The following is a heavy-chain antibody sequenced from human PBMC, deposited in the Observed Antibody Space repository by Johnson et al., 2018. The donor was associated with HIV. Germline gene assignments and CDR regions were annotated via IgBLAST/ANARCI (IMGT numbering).Heavy chain of an antibody. J-gene: IGHJ3*02. Sequence: EVQLVESGGGLVQPGRSLRLSCVGSGFAFDDYAMHWVRQAPGKGLEWVSGISWNSGSIGYADSVKGRFTISRDNAKNSLYLQMNSLRAEDTALYYCARAGASSGRPDAFDIWGQGTMVTVSS. CDR2: ISWNSGSI. D-gene: IGHD1-14*01. CDR1: GFAFDDYA. CDR3: ARAGASSGRPDAFDI. V-gene: IGHV3-9*01.